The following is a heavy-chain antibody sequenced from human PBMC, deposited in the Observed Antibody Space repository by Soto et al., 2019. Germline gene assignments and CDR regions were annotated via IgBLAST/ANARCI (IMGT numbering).Heavy chain of an antibody. V-gene: IGHV3-30*18. J-gene: IGHJ4*02. CDR2: ISYDGSNK. CDR1: GFTFSSYG. Sequence: GGSLRLSCAASGFTFSSYGMHWVRQAPGKGLEWVAVISYDGSNKYYADSVKGRFTISRDNSKNTLYLQMNSLRAEDTAVYYCAKVAYYYDSSGLEFDYWGQGTLVTVSS. CDR3: AKVAYYYDSSGLEFDY. D-gene: IGHD3-22*01.